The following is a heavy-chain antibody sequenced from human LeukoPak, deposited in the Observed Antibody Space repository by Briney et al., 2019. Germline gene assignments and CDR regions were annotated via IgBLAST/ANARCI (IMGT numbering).Heavy chain of an antibody. V-gene: IGHV3-13*04. D-gene: IGHD6-13*01. Sequence: PGGSLRLSCAASGFTFSSYDMHWVRQATGKGLEWVSGIGSAGDTYYPASVKGRFTISRENGKKSLYLQMYSLRAGDSAVYYCARAGGSGWYAFDVWGQGTMVTVSS. CDR1: GFTFSSYD. J-gene: IGHJ3*01. CDR2: IGSAGDT. CDR3: ARAGGSGWYAFDV.